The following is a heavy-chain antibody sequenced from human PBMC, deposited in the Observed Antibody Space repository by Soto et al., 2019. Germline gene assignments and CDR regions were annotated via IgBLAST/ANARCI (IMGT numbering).Heavy chain of an antibody. J-gene: IGHJ6*02. CDR3: ASTGITIFGVVGRYGMDV. Sequence: SVKVSCKASGGTFSGYAISWVRQAPGQGLEWMGGIIPIFGTANYAQKFQGRVTITADESTSTAYMELSSLRSEDTAVYYCASTGITIFGVVGRYGMDVWGQGTTVTV. CDR1: GGTFSGYA. CDR2: IIPIFGTA. D-gene: IGHD3-3*01. V-gene: IGHV1-69*13.